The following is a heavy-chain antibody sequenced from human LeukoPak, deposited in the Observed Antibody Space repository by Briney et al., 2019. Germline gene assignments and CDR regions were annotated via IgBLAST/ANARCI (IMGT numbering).Heavy chain of an antibody. CDR3: AKGSSSSRPYYFDY. CDR2: ITGSGGST. D-gene: IGHD6-6*01. V-gene: IGHV3-23*01. Sequence: GGSLRLSCAASGFTFSSYAMSWVRQAPGKGLEGVSAITGSGGSTYYADSVKGRFTISRDNSKDTLYVQMNSLRAEDTAVYYCAKGSSSSRPYYFDYWGQGTLVTVSS. J-gene: IGHJ4*02. CDR1: GFTFSSYA.